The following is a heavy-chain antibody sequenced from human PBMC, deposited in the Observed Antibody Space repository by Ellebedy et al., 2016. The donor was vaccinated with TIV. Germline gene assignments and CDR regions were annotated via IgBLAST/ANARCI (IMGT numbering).Heavy chain of an antibody. CDR2: ISSSSSYI. D-gene: IGHD2-15*01. CDR3: ARGGYCSGGTCYDYYYYGMDV. V-gene: IGHV3-21*01. Sequence: GGSLRLSXAASGFTFSSYSMNWVRQAPGKGLEWVSSISSSSSYIYYADSVKGRFTISRDNAKNSLYLQMNSLRAEDTAVYYCARGGYCSGGTCYDYYYYGMDVWGQGTTVTVSS. CDR1: GFTFSSYS. J-gene: IGHJ6*02.